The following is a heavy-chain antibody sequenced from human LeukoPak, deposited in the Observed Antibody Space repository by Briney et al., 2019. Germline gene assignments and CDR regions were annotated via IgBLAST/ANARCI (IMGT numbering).Heavy chain of an antibody. CDR2: IYHSGST. J-gene: IGHJ4*02. CDR1: GGSISSYY. V-gene: IGHV4-59*01. CDR3: AREYSSSSSYFDY. Sequence: PSETLSLTCTVSGGSISSYYWSWIRQPPGKGLEWIGYIYHSGSTNYNPSLKSRVTISVDTSKNQFSLKLSSVTAADTAVYYCAREYSSSSSYFDYWGQGTLVTVSS. D-gene: IGHD6-6*01.